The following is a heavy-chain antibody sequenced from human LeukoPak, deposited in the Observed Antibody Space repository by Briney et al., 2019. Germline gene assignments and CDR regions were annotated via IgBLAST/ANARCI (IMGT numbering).Heavy chain of an antibody. V-gene: IGHV4-59*08. J-gene: IGHJ1*01. Sequence: SGTLSLTCTVSGGSISSYYWSWIRQPPGKGLEWIGYIYYSGSTNYNPSLKSRVTISVDTSKNQFSLKLSSVTAADTAVYHCARGVSYYDSSGYYNEYFQHWGQGTLVTVSS. D-gene: IGHD3-22*01. CDR1: GGSISSYY. CDR3: ARGVSYYDSSGYYNEYFQH. CDR2: IYYSGST.